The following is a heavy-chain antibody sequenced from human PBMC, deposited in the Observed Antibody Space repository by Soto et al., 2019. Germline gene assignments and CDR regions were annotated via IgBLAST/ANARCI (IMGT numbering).Heavy chain of an antibody. CDR1: GLTFNEYY. D-gene: IGHD3-22*01. Sequence: GGSLRLSCAVSGLTFNEYYMSWIRQAPGKGLEWIAYISTGGISIYYGDSVKGRFTISRDNAKNSLYLEMNDLRAEDTAVYYCVRTTYFSDSSGYTRCFDYWGQGTLVTVSS. V-gene: IGHV3-11*01. CDR2: ISTGGISI. J-gene: IGHJ4*02. CDR3: VRTTYFSDSSGYTRCFDY.